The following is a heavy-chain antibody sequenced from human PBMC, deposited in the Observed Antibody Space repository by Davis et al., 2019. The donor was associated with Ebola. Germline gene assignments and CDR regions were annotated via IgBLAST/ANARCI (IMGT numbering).Heavy chain of an antibody. J-gene: IGHJ4*02. CDR3: ARDGSTSDQKSGELDY. CDR2: MNPNSGNT. D-gene: IGHD7-27*01. CDR1: GYTFTSYD. V-gene: IGHV1-8*01. Sequence: AASVKVSCKASGYTFTSYDINWVRQAPGQGFEWMGWMNPNSGNTGYAQKFQGRVTMTRDTSTSTAYMELSRLRSDDTAVYYCARDGSTSDQKSGELDYWGQGPLVTVSS.